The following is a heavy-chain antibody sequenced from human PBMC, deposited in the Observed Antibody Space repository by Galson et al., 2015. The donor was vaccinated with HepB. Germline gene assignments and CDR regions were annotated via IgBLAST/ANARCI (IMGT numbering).Heavy chain of an antibody. CDR1: GDSVSSNSAA. D-gene: IGHD2-2*01. Sequence: CAISGDSVSSNSAAWNWIRQSPSRGLEWLGRTYYGSKWYNDYAVSVKSRITINPDTSKNQFSLQLNSVTPEDTAVYYCARGRDRYQLLLPYYYYYYMDVWGKGTTVTVSS. V-gene: IGHV6-1*01. J-gene: IGHJ6*03. CDR2: TYYGSKWYN. CDR3: ARGRDRYQLLLPYYYYYYMDV.